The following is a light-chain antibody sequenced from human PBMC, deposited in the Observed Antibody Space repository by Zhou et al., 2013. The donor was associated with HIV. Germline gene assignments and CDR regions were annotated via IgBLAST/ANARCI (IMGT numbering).Light chain of an antibody. J-gene: IGKJ2*01. Sequence: EVVLTQSPGTLSLSPGERATLSCRASQSVSSSYLAWYQQKPGQAPRLFIYGTSSRATGIPDRFSGSGSGTGFTLTISRLEPEDFAVYYCQQYGSSQYTFGQGTKLE. CDR3: QQYGSSQYT. CDR1: QSVSSSY. CDR2: GTS. V-gene: IGKV3-20*01.